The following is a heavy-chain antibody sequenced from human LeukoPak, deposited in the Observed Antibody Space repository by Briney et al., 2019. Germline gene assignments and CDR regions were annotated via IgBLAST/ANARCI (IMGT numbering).Heavy chain of an antibody. J-gene: IGHJ4*02. V-gene: IGHV3-20*04. Sequence: GGSLTLSCAASGFTFDDYGMSWVRQAPGKGLEWVSCINWSGGSTGYADSVKGRFTISRDNAKNSLYLQMNSLRAEDTAMYYCARMDSGGDFWSGYLEYWGQGTLVSVSS. CDR3: ARMDSGGDFWSGYLEY. CDR1: GFTFDDYG. D-gene: IGHD3-3*01. CDR2: INWSGGST.